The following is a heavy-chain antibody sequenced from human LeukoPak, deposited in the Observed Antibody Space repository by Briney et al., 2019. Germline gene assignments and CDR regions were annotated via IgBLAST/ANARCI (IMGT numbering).Heavy chain of an antibody. CDR1: GYTFTGYY. V-gene: IGHV1-2*02. CDR3: ARDVYCSGGSCYYYYMDV. Sequence: ASVKVSRKASGYTFTGYYMHWVRQAPGQGLEWMGWINPNSGGTNYAQKFQGRVTMTRDTSISTAYMELSRLRSDDTAVYYCARDVYCSGGSCYYYYMDVWGKGTTVTISS. CDR2: INPNSGGT. J-gene: IGHJ6*03. D-gene: IGHD2-15*01.